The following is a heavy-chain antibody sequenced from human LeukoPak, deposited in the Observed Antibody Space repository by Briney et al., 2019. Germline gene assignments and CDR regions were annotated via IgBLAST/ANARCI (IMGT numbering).Heavy chain of an antibody. D-gene: IGHD2-15*01. CDR2: IYHSGST. CDR3: ARGQASYCSGGSCYYFDY. J-gene: IGHJ4*02. Sequence: SETLSLTCTVSGGSISSSSYYWGWIRQPPGKGLEWIGSIYHSGSTYYNPSLKSRVTISVDTSKNQFSLKLSSVTAADTAVYYCARGQASYCSGGSCYYFDYWGQGTLVTVSS. V-gene: IGHV4-39*07. CDR1: GGSISSSSYY.